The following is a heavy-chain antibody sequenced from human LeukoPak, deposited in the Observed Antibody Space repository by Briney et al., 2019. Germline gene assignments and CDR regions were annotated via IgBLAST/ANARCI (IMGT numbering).Heavy chain of an antibody. D-gene: IGHD3-3*01. Sequence: GGSLRLSCAASGFTFDDYAMHWVRQAPGKGLEWVSGISWNSGSIGYADSVKGRFTISRDNAKNSLYLQMNSLRAEDTAVYYCARSGDGITIFGADAMDVWGQGTTVTVSS. V-gene: IGHV3-9*01. CDR3: ARSGDGITIFGADAMDV. CDR2: ISWNSGSI. CDR1: GFTFDDYA. J-gene: IGHJ6*02.